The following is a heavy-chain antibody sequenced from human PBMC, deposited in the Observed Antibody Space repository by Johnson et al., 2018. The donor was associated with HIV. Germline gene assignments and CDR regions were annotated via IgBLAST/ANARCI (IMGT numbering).Heavy chain of an antibody. V-gene: IGHV3-48*01. CDR3: APLGDYYDSSGYYSDAFDI. CDR2: ISSSGSTI. Sequence: VQLVESGGALVNPGGSLRLSCGASGFTLSSYWMSWVRQAPGKGLEWVSYISSSGSTIYYADSVKGRFTISRDNSKNTLYLQMNSLRAEDTAVYYCAPLGDYYDSSGYYSDAFDIWGQGTMVTVSS. J-gene: IGHJ3*02. CDR1: GFTLSSYW. D-gene: IGHD3-22*01.